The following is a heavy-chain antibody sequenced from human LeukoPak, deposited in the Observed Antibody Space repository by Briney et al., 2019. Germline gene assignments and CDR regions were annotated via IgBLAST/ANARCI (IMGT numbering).Heavy chain of an antibody. V-gene: IGHV1-2*02. D-gene: IGHD6-13*01. CDR2: INPNSGGT. Sequence: ASVKVSCKASGYTFTGYYMHWVRQAPGQGLEWMGWINPNSGGTNYADSVKGRFTISRDNSKNTLFLQMNSLRAEDTAVYYCAKGGIASTGFDYWGQGTLVTVSS. CDR1: GYTFTGYY. J-gene: IGHJ4*02. CDR3: AKGGIASTGFDY.